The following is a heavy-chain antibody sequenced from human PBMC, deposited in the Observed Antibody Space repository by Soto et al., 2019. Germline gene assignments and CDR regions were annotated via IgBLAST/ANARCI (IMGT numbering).Heavy chain of an antibody. J-gene: IGHJ4*02. CDR1: GGTFSSYS. Sequence: QVQLVQSGAEVKKPGSSVKVSCKASGGTFSSYSINWVRQAPGQGLEWMGEIIPIFGTAYYAQKFQGRVTITVDESTSTAYMQLSSLRSEDTAVYYCARDGGRHSGGIDYWGQGTLVTVSS. CDR3: ARDGGRHSGGIDY. D-gene: IGHD1-26*01. CDR2: IIPIFGTA. V-gene: IGHV1-69*01.